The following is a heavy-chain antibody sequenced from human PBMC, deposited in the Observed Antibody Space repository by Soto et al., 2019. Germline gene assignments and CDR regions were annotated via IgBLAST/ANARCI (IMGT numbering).Heavy chain of an antibody. J-gene: IGHJ4*02. V-gene: IGHV3-33*01. CDR2: IWDDGSNK. CDR3: ARVYDFWRGLGY. CDR1: GFTFSSYG. Sequence: QVQLVESGGGVVQPGRSLRLSCAASGFTFSSYGMHWVRQAPGKGLEWVAVIWDDGSNKYYADSVKGRFTISRDNSKNTLYLQMNSLRAEDTAVYYCARVYDFWRGLGYWGQGPLVNVSS. D-gene: IGHD3-3*01.